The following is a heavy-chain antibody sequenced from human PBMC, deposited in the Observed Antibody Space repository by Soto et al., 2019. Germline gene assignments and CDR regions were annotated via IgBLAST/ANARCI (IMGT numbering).Heavy chain of an antibody. J-gene: IGHJ4*02. D-gene: IGHD2-15*01. CDR1: GYSFTSYW. CDR2: IYPGDSDT. CDR3: ERRWHYFDY. V-gene: IGHV5-51*01. Sequence: GESLKISCKGSGYSFTSYWIGWVRQMPGKGLEWMGIIYPGDSDTRYSPSFQGQVTISADKSISTAYLQWSSLKVSDADMNYSERRWHYFDYWGQGNLVTVLL.